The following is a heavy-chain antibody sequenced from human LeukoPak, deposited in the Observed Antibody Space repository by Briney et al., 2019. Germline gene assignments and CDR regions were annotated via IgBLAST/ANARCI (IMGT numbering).Heavy chain of an antibody. CDR1: GFTFDDYT. CDR3: AKDIGTIFGVVIDAFDI. Sequence: GGSLRLSCAASGFTFDDYTMHWVRQAPGKGVEWVSLISWDGGSKYYADSLKGRFTISRDNSKNSLYLQMNSMRTEDTALYYCAKDIGTIFGVVIDAFDIWGQGTMVTVSS. V-gene: IGHV3-43*01. CDR2: ISWDGGSK. J-gene: IGHJ3*02. D-gene: IGHD3-3*01.